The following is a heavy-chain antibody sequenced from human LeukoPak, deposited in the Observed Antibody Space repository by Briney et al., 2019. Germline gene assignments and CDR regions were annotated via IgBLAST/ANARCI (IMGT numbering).Heavy chain of an antibody. D-gene: IGHD3-22*01. V-gene: IGHV3-21*01. CDR1: GYTFSSYS. CDR2: ISVRSNYI. J-gene: IGHJ4*02. Sequence: GGSLRLSCAASGYTFSSYSINWVRQAPGKGLEWVSSISVRSNYIYYADSVRGRFRISRDHARDSLYLQMNSLRAEDTAVYYCVRLRRNSDTSGFYYYYDFWGQGTLVTVSS. CDR3: VRLRRNSDTSGFYYYYDF.